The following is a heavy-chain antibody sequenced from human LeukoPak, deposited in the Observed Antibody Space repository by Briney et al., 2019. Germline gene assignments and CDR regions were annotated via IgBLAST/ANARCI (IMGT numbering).Heavy chain of an antibody. J-gene: IGHJ4*02. V-gene: IGHV4-39*07. CDR1: SDFFSSVTDY. CDR2: GDYSGGT. D-gene: IGHD6-19*01. CDR3: ARERGEEYSSGWYKTNFFDT. Sequence: SETLSLTCTVSSDFFSSVTDYWAWIRQPPGRGLEWIASGDYSGGTYYNPSLESRVAISADMSKNQISLKLSSVTAADTALYYCARERGEEYSSGWYKTNFFDTWGQGTRVTVSS.